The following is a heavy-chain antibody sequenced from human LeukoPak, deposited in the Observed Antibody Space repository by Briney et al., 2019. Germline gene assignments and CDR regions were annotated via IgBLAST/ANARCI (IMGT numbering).Heavy chain of an antibody. Sequence: GGSLRLSCAASGFTFSSYGMHWVRQAPGKGLEWVAVIWYDGSNKYYADSVKGRFTISRDNSKNTLYLQMNSLRAEDTAVYYCARGDSSTSSKRFYGMDVWGQGTTVTVSS. CDR2: IWYDGSNK. CDR1: GFTFSSYG. D-gene: IGHD2-2*01. V-gene: IGHV3-33*01. J-gene: IGHJ6*02. CDR3: ARGDSSTSSKRFYGMDV.